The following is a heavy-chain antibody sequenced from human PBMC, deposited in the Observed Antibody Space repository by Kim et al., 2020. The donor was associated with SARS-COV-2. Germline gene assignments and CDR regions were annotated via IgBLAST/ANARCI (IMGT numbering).Heavy chain of an antibody. CDR1: GGSFSGYY. CDR3: ARTYYYDSRFDY. CDR2: INHSGST. J-gene: IGHJ4*02. D-gene: IGHD3-22*01. Sequence: SETLSLTCAVYGGSFSGYYWSWIRQPPGKGLEWIGEINHSGSTNYNPSLKSRVTISVDTSKNQFSLKLSSVTAADTAVYYCARTYYYDSRFDYWGQGTLVTVSS. V-gene: IGHV4-34*01.